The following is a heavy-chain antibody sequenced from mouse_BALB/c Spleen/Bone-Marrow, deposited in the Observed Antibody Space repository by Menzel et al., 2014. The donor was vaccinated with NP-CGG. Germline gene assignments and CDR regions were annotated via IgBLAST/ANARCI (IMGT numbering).Heavy chain of an antibody. CDR1: GYTFTDYA. D-gene: IGHD2-2*01. CDR2: ISTYYGDA. CDR3: ARSGGYDYFDY. Sequence: QVQLQRSGAELVRPGVSVKISCKGSGYTFTDYAMHWVKQSHAKSLEWIGVISTYYGDASYNQKFKGKATMTVDKSSSTAYMELARLTSEDSAIYYCARSGGYDYFDYWGQGTTLTVSS. V-gene: IGHV1S137*01. J-gene: IGHJ2*01.